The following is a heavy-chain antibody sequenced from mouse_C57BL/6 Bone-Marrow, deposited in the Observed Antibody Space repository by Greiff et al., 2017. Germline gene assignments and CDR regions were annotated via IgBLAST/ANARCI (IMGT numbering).Heavy chain of an antibody. CDR1: GYTFTSYW. Sequence: QVQLQQPGAELVMPGASVKLSCKASGYTFTSYWMHWVQQRPGHGLEWIGAVDPSDSYTNYNQKFKGKSTLTVDNSSSTAYRQLSSLTSEDSAVYYCARGVYYGNYPLYYYAMDYWGQGTSVTVSS. CDR2: VDPSDSYT. V-gene: IGHV1-69*01. CDR3: ARGVYYGNYPLYYYAMDY. J-gene: IGHJ4*01. D-gene: IGHD2-1*01.